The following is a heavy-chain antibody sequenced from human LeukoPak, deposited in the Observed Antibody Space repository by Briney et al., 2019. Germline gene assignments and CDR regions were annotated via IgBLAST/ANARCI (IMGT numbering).Heavy chain of an antibody. CDR3: AKDGRLGAYDV. CDR1: GFTFDDFT. J-gene: IGHJ3*01. V-gene: IGHV3-43*01. D-gene: IGHD6-19*01. Sequence: GGSLRLSCVASGFTFDDFTMRWVRQRPGKGLEWVSLISWDSSSTYFTDSVKGRFTISRDNTKNSLYLQMNSLTTEDTAFYYCAKDGRLGAYDVWGQGTLVTVS. CDR2: ISWDSSST.